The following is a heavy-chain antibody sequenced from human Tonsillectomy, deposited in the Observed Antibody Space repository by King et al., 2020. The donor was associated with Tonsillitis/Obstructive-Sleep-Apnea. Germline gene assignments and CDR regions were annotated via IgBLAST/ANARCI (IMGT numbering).Heavy chain of an antibody. Sequence: VQLVESGGGLVKPGGSQRLSCAASGFTFSDYYMSWIRQAPGKGLEWVSYISSSSSYTNYAESVKGRFTISRDNAKNSLYLQMNSLRAEDTAVYYCARVGLTGYYSPTYYYYMDVWGKGTTVTVSS. CDR1: GFTFSDYY. V-gene: IGHV3-11*05. J-gene: IGHJ6*03. D-gene: IGHD3-9*01. CDR2: ISSSSSYT. CDR3: ARVGLTGYYSPTYYYYMDV.